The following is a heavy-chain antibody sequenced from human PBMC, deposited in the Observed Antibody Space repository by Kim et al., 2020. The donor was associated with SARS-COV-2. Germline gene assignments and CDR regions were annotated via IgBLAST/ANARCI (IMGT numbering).Heavy chain of an antibody. CDR3: AKVDSSGWNDI. CDR2: K. V-gene: IGHV3-30*02. J-gene: IGHJ3*02. Sequence: KYYADSVKGRFTISRDNSKNTLYLQMNSLRAEDTAVYYCAKVDSSGWNDIWGQGTMVTVSS. D-gene: IGHD6-19*01.